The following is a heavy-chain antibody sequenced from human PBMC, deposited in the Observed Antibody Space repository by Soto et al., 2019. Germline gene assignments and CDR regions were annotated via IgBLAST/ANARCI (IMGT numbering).Heavy chain of an antibody. Sequence: EVQLVESGGGLVQPGGSLRLSCATSGFTFSDYSMNWVRQAPGKGLEWISYISIASNVIHDADSVKVRFTTSRDNARNSLFIQMDSLRVEDTAVYYCTGHLIWFAPTRSDFWGQGTLVTVSS. V-gene: IGHV3-48*01. CDR3: TGHLIWFAPTRSDF. J-gene: IGHJ4*02. CDR2: ISIASNVI. CDR1: GFTFSDYS. D-gene: IGHD3-10*01.